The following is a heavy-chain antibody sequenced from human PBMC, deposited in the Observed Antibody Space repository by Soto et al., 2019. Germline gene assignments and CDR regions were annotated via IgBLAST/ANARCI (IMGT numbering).Heavy chain of an antibody. CDR3: ATGDSSLAHFDY. D-gene: IGHD2-21*01. V-gene: IGHV4-4*02. CDR2: IYHSGST. CDR1: GGSISSSNW. J-gene: IGHJ4*02. Sequence: QVPLQESGPGLLKPSGTLSLTCSVSGGSISSSNWWNWVRQPPGKGLEWIGEIYHSGSTNYCPSLRRRVTISVDKSKNQFSQMLSSVTAADTALYFGATGDSSLAHFDYWGQGTLVTVSS.